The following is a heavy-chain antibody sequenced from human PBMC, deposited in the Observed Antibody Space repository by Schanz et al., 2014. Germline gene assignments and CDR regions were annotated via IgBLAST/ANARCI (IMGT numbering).Heavy chain of an antibody. Sequence: EVQLVESGGGLVQPGGSLRLSCAASGFTFSSYAMSWVRQAPGKGLEWVAYISSSSSTIHYADSVKGRFTISRDNAKNSLYLQMNSLRPEDTALYYCAKGSRSGSKVMDVWGKGTTVTVSS. CDR2: ISSSSSTI. D-gene: IGHD3-10*01. J-gene: IGHJ6*03. CDR3: AKGSRSGSKVMDV. CDR1: GFTFSSYA. V-gene: IGHV3-48*01.